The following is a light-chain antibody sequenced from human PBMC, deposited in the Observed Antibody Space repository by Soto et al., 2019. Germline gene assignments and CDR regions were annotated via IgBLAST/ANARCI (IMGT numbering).Light chain of an antibody. J-gene: IGLJ1*01. V-gene: IGLV1-47*01. CDR2: RNN. CDR3: AARDDSLSAV. CDR1: SSNIGSNY. Sequence: QSVLTQPPSASGTPGQRVTISCSGSSSNIGSNYVYWYQQLPGTAPKLLIYRNNQRPSGVPDRFSGSKSGTSASLAISGLRSEDEADYYCAARDDSLSAVFGTGTKLTVL.